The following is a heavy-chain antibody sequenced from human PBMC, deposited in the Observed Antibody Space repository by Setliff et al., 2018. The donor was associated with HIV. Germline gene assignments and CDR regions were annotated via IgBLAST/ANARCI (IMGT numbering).Heavy chain of an antibody. CDR1: GFTFTGYY. Sequence: ASVKVSCKPSGFTFTGYYLHWVRQAPGQGLEWMGWINPNNGDTNYEQRIQGRVTMTRDTSITTVYMVLNRLTPGDTAVYYCASPYENNSGPDYWGQGTLVTVSS. D-gene: IGHD7-27*01. V-gene: IGHV1-2*02. CDR3: ASPYENNSGPDY. J-gene: IGHJ4*02. CDR2: INPNNGDT.